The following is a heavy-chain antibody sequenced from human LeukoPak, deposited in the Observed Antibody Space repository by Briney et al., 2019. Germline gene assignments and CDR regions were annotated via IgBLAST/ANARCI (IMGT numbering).Heavy chain of an antibody. Sequence: GASVTVSCKASGYTFTSYDTNWVRQAPGQGLEWMGWMNPNSGNTGYAQKFQGRVTMTRNTSISTAYMELSSLRSEDTAVYYCARVHYGYSGYDNFDYWGQGTLVTVSS. V-gene: IGHV1-8*01. D-gene: IGHD5-12*01. CDR3: ARVHYGYSGYDNFDY. CDR1: GYTFTSYD. J-gene: IGHJ4*02. CDR2: MNPNSGNT.